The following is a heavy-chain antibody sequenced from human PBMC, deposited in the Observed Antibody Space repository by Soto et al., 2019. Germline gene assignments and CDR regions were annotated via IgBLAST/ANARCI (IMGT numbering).Heavy chain of an antibody. CDR3: ARGRPVVLVVGFGYGWFDP. CDR2: IYHSGST. Sequence: SETLSLTCSVSGGSVSSGNYYWSWIRQPPGKGLEWIGEIYHSGSTNYNPSLKSRVTISVDTSKNQFSLKLSSVTAADTAVYYCARGRPVVLVVGFGYGWFDPWGQGTLVTVSS. V-gene: IGHV4-61*01. D-gene: IGHD2-15*01. J-gene: IGHJ5*02. CDR1: GGSVSSGNYY.